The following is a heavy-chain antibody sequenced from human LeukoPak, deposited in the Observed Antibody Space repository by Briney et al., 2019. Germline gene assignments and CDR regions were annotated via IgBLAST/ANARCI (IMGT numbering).Heavy chain of an antibody. Sequence: SETLSLTCAVYGGSFSGYYWSWIRQPPGKGLEWIGEINHSGSTNYNPSLKSRVTISVDTSKNQFSLKLSSVTAADTAVYYCARTGAIGWNYVPGWFDPWGQGTLVTVSS. CDR3: ARTGAIGWNYVPGWFDP. CDR1: GGSFSGYY. CDR2: INHSGST. V-gene: IGHV4-34*01. D-gene: IGHD1-7*01. J-gene: IGHJ5*02.